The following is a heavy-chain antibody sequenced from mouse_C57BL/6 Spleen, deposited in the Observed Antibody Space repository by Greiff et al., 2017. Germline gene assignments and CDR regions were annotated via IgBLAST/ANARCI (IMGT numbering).Heavy chain of an antibody. CDR3: ARCGAAQATDAMDY. J-gene: IGHJ4*01. V-gene: IGHV1-80*01. Sequence: VQLQQSGAELVKPGASVKISCKASGYAFSSYWMNWVKQRPGKGLEWIGQLYPGDGDTNYNGKFKGKATLTADKSSSTAYMQLSSLTSEDYAVYFCARCGAAQATDAMDYWGQGTSVTVSS. CDR2: LYPGDGDT. CDR1: GYAFSSYW. D-gene: IGHD3-2*02.